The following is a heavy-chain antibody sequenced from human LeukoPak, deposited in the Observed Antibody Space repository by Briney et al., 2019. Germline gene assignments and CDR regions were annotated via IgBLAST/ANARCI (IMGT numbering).Heavy chain of an antibody. D-gene: IGHD6-13*01. Sequence: GASVNVSCKASEYTFTAYYMHWVRQAPGQGLEWMGWINPNSGDTNYAQEFQGRVTMTRDTSISTAYMDLNTLTSDDTAVYYCAREGYSSSWRGYYFDFWGQGTLVTVSS. CDR2: INPNSGDT. CDR1: EYTFTAYY. V-gene: IGHV1-2*02. J-gene: IGHJ4*02. CDR3: AREGYSSSWRGYYFDF.